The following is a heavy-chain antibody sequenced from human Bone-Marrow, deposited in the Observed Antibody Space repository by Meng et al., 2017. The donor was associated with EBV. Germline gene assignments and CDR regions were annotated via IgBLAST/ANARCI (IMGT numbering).Heavy chain of an antibody. D-gene: IGHD3-10*01. V-gene: IGHV1-69*01. CDR3: ASESGRGFTPDY. Sequence: VQLHQSGAEVKKPGSSVKVSCRTAGGTFRSDAVSGVRQAPGQGLEWMGGLIPMSGSPHYAQKFQDRVTIFADESTSTHSMELTNLRSEDTAMYYCASESGRGFTPDYWGQGTLVTVSS. CDR2: LIPMSGSP. CDR1: GGTFRSDA. J-gene: IGHJ4*02.